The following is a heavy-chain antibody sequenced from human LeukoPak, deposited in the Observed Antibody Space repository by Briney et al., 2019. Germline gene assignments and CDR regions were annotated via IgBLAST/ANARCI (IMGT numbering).Heavy chain of an antibody. J-gene: IGHJ6*03. V-gene: IGHV3-30*02. Sequence: GGSLRLSCAASGFTCSSYGMHWVRQAPGKGLEWVAFIRYEGSNKYYADSVKGRFTISRDNSKNTLYLQMNSLRAEDTAVYYCATSPITIFGVVTITSYYMDVWGKGTTVTVSS. CDR1: GFTCSSYG. D-gene: IGHD3-3*01. CDR3: ATSPITIFGVVTITSYYMDV. CDR2: IRYEGSNK.